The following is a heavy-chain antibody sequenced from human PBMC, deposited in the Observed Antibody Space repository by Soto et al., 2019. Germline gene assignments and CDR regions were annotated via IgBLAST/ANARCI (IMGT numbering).Heavy chain of an antibody. CDR3: SRDRSWRTGYYSGIDV. CDR2: MWYDRSHT. Sequence: QAHLVESGGGVVQPGGSLRLSCAASGFTFSSYAMHWVRQAPGKGLEWVALMWYDRSHTYYAESVKGRFNISRDESKNMLFLHMRCLRAEDTAVDYCSRDRSWRTGYYSGIDVWGQGTTVTVS. J-gene: IGHJ6*02. CDR1: GFTFSSYA. D-gene: IGHD3-9*01. V-gene: IGHV3-33*01.